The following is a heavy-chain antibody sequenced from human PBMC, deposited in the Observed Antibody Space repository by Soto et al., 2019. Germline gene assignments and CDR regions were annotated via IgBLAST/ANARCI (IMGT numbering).Heavy chain of an antibody. D-gene: IGHD3-10*01. CDR2: VYYSGST. V-gene: IGHV4-61*01. CDR3: ARDAYFGSGALDY. CDR1: GGSVSSDSYY. Sequence: SETLSLTCTVSGGSVSSDSYYWSWIRQPPGKGLEWIGYVYYSGSTNYNPSLKSRVTISVDTSKNQFSLKLSSVTAADTAVYYCARDAYFGSGALDYWGQGTLVTVSS. J-gene: IGHJ4*02.